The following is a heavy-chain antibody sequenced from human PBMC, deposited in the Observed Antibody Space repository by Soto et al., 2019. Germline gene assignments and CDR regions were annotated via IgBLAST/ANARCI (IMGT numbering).Heavy chain of an antibody. J-gene: IGHJ6*04. CDR3: ARLELYDFWGGGGHEPLDV. V-gene: IGHV4-39*01. CDR1: GGSISSSSYY. Sequence: SETLSLTCTVSGGSISSSSYYWGWIRQPPGKGLEWTGSIYYSGSTYYNPSLKSRVTISVDTSKNQFSLKLSSVTAADTAVYYRARLELYDFWGGGGHEPLDVWGKGTTVTVSS. CDR2: IYYSGST. D-gene: IGHD3-3*01.